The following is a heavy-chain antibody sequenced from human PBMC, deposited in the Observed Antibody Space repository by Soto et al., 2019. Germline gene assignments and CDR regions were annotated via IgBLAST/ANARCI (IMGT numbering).Heavy chain of an antibody. CDR3: AKGRAITVYGVDILFDY. CDR1: GFSFSDYA. J-gene: IGHJ4*01. V-gene: IGHV3-23*01. D-gene: IGHD3-3*01. CDR2: ISGSGDNT. Sequence: EVQLLESGGGLVQPGGSLRLSCKASGFSFSDYAMTWVRQAPGKGLEWVSVISGSGDNTFYAASVKGRFAISRDNSKNDLYLQMNSLSADDAAVYFCAKGRAITVYGVDILFDYWGLGTLVTVSS.